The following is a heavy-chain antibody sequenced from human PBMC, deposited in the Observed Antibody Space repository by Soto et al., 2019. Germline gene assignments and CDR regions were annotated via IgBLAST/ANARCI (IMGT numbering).Heavy chain of an antibody. CDR1: GFIFSNYA. CDR2: IWSDGSYD. J-gene: IGHJ4*02. V-gene: IGHV3-33*01. D-gene: IGHD3-10*01. Sequence: QVQLVESGGGVVQPGRSLRLSCATSGFIFSNYAMHWVRQAPGQGLEWVALIWSDGSYDNYAESVKGRFTISRDNSKNTLYVQMNSLRVEDTAVYFCARGTGPGSFLFDYWGQGTLVTVSS. CDR3: ARGTGPGSFLFDY.